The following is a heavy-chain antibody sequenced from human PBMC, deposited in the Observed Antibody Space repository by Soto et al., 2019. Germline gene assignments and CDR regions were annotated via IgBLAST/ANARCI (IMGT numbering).Heavy chain of an antibody. CDR1: GGSFSGYY. CDR3: ARLRAFGLGFDY. V-gene: IGHV4-59*01. CDR2: IYYSGST. D-gene: IGHD4-17*01. J-gene: IGHJ4*02. Sequence: PSETLSLTCAVYGGSFSGYYWSWIRQPPGKGLEWIGYIYYSGSTNYNPSLKSRVTISVDTSKNQFSLKLSSVTAADTAVYYCARLRAFGLGFDYWGQGTLVT.